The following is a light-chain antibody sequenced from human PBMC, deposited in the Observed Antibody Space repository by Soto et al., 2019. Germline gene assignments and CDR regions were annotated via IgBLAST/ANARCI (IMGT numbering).Light chain of an antibody. Sequence: DIQMTQSPSTLSASVGDRVTITCRASQSVSIWLAWYQQKPGKAPNLLIYTASSLQSGVPSRFSGSGSGTEFTLTISGLQPEDSATYYCQRHREYAALTFGQGTKVEIK. V-gene: IGKV1-5*03. CDR2: TAS. CDR1: QSVSIW. J-gene: IGKJ1*01. CDR3: QRHREYAALT.